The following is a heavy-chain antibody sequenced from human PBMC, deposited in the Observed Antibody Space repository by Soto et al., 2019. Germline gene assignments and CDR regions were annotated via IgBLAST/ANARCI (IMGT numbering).Heavy chain of an antibody. J-gene: IGHJ6*03. CDR3: AKDRLYGSGSYGDYYYYYMDV. D-gene: IGHD3-10*01. CDR2: ISWNSGSI. V-gene: IGHV3-9*01. CDR1: GFTFDDYA. Sequence: GGSLRLSCAASGFTFDDYAMHWVRQAPGKGLEWVSGISWNSGSIGYADSVKGRFTISRDNAKNSLYLQMNSLRAEDTALYYCAKDRLYGSGSYGDYYYYYMDVWGKGTTVTVSS.